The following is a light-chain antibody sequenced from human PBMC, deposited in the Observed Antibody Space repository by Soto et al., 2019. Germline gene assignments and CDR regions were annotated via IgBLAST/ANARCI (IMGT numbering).Light chain of an antibody. CDR3: NSFTSSTTVV. Sequence: QSALTQPASVSGSPGQSITISCTGTSSDVGTYNYVSWYQQHPGKPPKLMIYEVSNRPSGVSNRFSGSKSGNTASLTISGLQAEDEADYYCNSFTSSTTVVFGAGTKVTVL. CDR1: SSDVGTYNY. V-gene: IGLV2-14*01. J-gene: IGLJ3*02. CDR2: EVS.